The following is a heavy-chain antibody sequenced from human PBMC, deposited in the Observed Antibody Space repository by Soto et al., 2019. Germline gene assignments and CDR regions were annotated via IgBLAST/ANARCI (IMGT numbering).Heavy chain of an antibody. CDR1: GFAYHDFA. CDR3: VRDIGTGYLVSASV. J-gene: IGHJ4*02. Sequence: AATLRLSGAPSGFAYHDFARSCGLRTLGKGLEWVSAIAFTGSATYYADSVKGRFTISRDNSKNIVYLQMNSLRVDDTAVYYCVRDIGTGYLVSASVWGQGTMVTVSS. D-gene: IGHD2-15*01. CDR2: IAFTGSAT. V-gene: IGHV3-23*01.